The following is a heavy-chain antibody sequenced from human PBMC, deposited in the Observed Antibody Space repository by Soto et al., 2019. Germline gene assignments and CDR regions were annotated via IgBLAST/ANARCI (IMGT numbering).Heavy chain of an antibody. CDR2: ISRSGST. D-gene: IGHD3-9*01. CDR1: GGSLTSGNSYS. Sequence: LSLTCTVSGGSLTSGNSYSWSWIRQPPGKGLEWIGSISRSGSTSYNPSLKGRVTMSVDKSKNQFSLNLSSVTAADMAVYYCARAVAPYFGTWFDPGGQGTLVTVS. J-gene: IGHJ5*02. V-gene: IGHV4-30-2*01. CDR3: ARAVAPYFGTWFDP.